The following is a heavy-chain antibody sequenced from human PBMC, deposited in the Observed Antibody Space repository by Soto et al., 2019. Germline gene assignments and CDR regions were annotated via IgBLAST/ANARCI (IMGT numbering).Heavy chain of an antibody. CDR2: IYHGGNT. J-gene: IGHJ4*02. D-gene: IGHD5-18*01. CDR3: AKGVDTAKDGY. Sequence: VQLVESGGGLIQPGGSLRLSCAASGFTVSSNHMTWIRQAPGRGPEWVSTIYHGGNTYYADSVKGRFAISRDNSKTMLYLQMNSLRAEDPAVYYCAKGVDTAKDGYWGQGTLVTVSS. V-gene: IGHV3-53*01. CDR1: GFTVSSNH.